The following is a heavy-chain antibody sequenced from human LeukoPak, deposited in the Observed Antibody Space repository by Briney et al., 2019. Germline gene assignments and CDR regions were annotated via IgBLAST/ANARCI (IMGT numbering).Heavy chain of an antibody. CDR1: GGSISSSSYY. J-gene: IGHJ4*02. D-gene: IGHD4-17*01. CDR2: IYYSGST. CDR3: ARSSLTVSFDY. Sequence: SETLSLTCTVSGGSISSSSYYWGWIRQPPGKGLEWIGSIYYSGSTYYNPSLKSRVTISVDTSKNQFSLKLSSVTAADTAVYYCARSSLTVSFDYWGQGTLVTVSS. V-gene: IGHV4-39*07.